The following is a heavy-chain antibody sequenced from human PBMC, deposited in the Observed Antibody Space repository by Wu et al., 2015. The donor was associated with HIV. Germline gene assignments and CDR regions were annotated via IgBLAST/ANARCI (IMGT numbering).Heavy chain of an antibody. V-gene: IGHV1-2*02. D-gene: IGHD1-26*01. J-gene: IGHJ1*01. Sequence: QVQMVQSGGEVKKPGASVKVSCKTSGYSFIDNYIHWVRQAPGQGLEWMGWINPNSGGSKSPQKFQGRVTMTRDTSVSTVYLELTRLKFDDTAIYYCTKDYGIVGSTLPEYFQHWGQGTLVTVSS. CDR2: INPNSGGS. CDR1: GYSFIDNY. CDR3: TKDYGIVGSTLPEYFQH.